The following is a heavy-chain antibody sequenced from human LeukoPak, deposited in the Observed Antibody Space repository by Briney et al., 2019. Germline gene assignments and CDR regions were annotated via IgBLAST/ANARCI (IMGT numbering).Heavy chain of an antibody. CDR2: IRSESYGGTT. D-gene: IGHD4-23*01. CDR1: GFTFNTFN. CDR3: SRAVAHLDY. J-gene: IGHJ4*02. Sequence: PGGSLRLSCAASGFTFNTFNMNWVRQAPGKGLEWVGFIRSESYGGTTEYAASVKGRFTISRDDSKSIAYLQMNSLKTEDTAVYYCSRAVAHLDYWGQGTLVTVSS. V-gene: IGHV3-49*04.